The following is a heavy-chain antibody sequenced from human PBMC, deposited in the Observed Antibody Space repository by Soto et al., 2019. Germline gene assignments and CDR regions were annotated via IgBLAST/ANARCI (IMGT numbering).Heavy chain of an antibody. CDR3: ARGSYAPASSDKDPFDM. V-gene: IGHV3-11*06. D-gene: IGHD6-19*01. CDR1: EFTFSDYF. CDR2: ITSTTGYT. J-gene: IGHJ3*02. Sequence: VQLEESGGGLVKPGGSLRLSCVASEFTFSDYFMHWIRQSPGKGLEWVAKITSTTGYTVYADSVRGRFIVSRDNARSSVYLQMNGLRVEDTAVYYCARGSYAPASSDKDPFDMWGQGTMVTVSS.